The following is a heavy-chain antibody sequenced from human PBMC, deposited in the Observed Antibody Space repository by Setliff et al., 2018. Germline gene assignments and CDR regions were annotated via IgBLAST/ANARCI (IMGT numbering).Heavy chain of an antibody. D-gene: IGHD3-10*01. Sequence: GGSLRLSCAASGFTFSSFAMSWVRQAPGKRLEWVSIINVGGTNTYYRDSVRGRFTISRDNSKSTLYLQMNSLRAEDTAIYYCAKDKDVRVDYFDYWGPGTQVTVSS. CDR1: GFTFSSFA. J-gene: IGHJ4*02. V-gene: IGHV3-23*01. CDR3: AKDKDVRVDYFDY. CDR2: INVGGTNT.